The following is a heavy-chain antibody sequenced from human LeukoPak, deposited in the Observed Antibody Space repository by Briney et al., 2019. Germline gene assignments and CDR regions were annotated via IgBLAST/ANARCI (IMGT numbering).Heavy chain of an antibody. V-gene: IGHV3-11*01. Sequence: GGSLRLSCAASGFTFSNYFMSWIRQAPGKGLEWVSYISSSGSTIYYADSVKGRFTISRDNAKNSLYLQMNSLRAEDTAVYYCARDFWRLWFGEPPLYYFDYWGQGTLFTVSS. CDR2: ISSSGSTI. D-gene: IGHD3-10*01. CDR1: GFTFSNYF. CDR3: ARDFWRLWFGEPPLYYFDY. J-gene: IGHJ4*02.